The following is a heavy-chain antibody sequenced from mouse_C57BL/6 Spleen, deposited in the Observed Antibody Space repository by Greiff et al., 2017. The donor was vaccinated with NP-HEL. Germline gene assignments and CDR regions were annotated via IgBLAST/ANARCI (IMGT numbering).Heavy chain of an antibody. CDR3: ATYDYDGDRYAMDY. J-gene: IGHJ4*01. Sequence: VQLQQSGAELAKPGASVKLSCKASGYTFTSYWMHWVKQRPGKGLEWIGYINPSSGYTKYNQKFKDKATLTADKSSSTAYMQLRSLTYEDSAVYYCATYDYDGDRYAMDYWGQGTSVTVSS. CDR1: GYTFTSYW. V-gene: IGHV1-7*01. CDR2: INPSSGYT. D-gene: IGHD2-4*01.